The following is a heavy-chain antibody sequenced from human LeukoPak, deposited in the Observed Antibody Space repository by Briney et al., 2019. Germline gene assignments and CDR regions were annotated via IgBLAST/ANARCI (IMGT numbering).Heavy chain of an antibody. CDR1: GFTFSNYA. CDR3: ARGRIAARSGRNYYYYGMDV. J-gene: IGHJ6*02. Sequence: GSLRLSCAASGFTFSNYAMSWIRQPPGKGLEWIGEINHSGSANYNPSLKSRVTISVDTSKNQFSLKLSSVTAADTAVYYCARGRIAARSGRNYYYYGMDVWGQGTTVTVSS. V-gene: IGHV4-34*01. CDR2: INHSGSA. D-gene: IGHD6-6*01.